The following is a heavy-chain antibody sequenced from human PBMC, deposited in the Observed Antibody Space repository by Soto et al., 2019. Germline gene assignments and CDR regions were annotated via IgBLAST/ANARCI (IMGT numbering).Heavy chain of an antibody. CDR1: GYTFTTYA. CDR3: ARDLRSGIPATGTRTPLPWPFDD. J-gene: IGHJ4*02. Sequence: ASVKVSCKASGYTFTTYAMHWVRQAPGQRLEWMGWINAGNGNTKYSQKFQGRVTITRDTSAITAYMELSSLSSEDTAVYYCARDLRSGIPATGTRTPLPWPFDDWAQGTLVTVSS. D-gene: IGHD6-13*01. CDR2: INAGNGNT. V-gene: IGHV1-3*01.